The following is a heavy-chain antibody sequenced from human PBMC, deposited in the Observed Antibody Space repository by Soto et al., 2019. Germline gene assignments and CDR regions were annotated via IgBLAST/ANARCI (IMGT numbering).Heavy chain of an antibody. Sequence: ASVKVSCKASGGTFSSYAISWVRQAPGQGLEWMGGIIPIFGTANYAQRFQGRVTITADESTSTAYMELTSLRSEDRAVYYCARVARIAAAKIKDAFDIWGQGTMVTVSS. J-gene: IGHJ3*02. CDR2: IIPIFGTA. CDR1: GGTFSSYA. V-gene: IGHV1-69*13. CDR3: ARVARIAAAKIKDAFDI. D-gene: IGHD6-13*01.